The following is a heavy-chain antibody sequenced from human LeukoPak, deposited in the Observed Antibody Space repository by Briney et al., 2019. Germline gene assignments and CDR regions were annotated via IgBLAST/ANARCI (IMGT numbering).Heavy chain of an antibody. CDR2: MSWDGGST. D-gene: IGHD2/OR15-2a*01. V-gene: IGHV3-43D*03. J-gene: IGHJ6*03. CDR1: GFTFDDYA. Sequence: PGGSLRLSCAASGFTFDDYAMHWVRQAPGQGLEWVSLMSWDGGSTYYADSVKGRFTISRDNSKNSLYLQMNSLRAEDTALYYCAKDASMYYYYYYMDVWGKGTTVTVSS. CDR3: AKDASMYYYYYYMDV.